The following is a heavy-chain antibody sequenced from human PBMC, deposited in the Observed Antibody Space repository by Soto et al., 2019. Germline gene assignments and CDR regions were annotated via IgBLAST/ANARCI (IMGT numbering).Heavy chain of an antibody. D-gene: IGHD3-10*01. CDR2: IIPLFGTL. Sequence: QVQLVQSGAEVKKPGSSVNVSCKASGGTFSNHLISWVRQAPGQGLEWMGTIIPLFGTLNYAQKLQGRVTLSADRSTSTAYMELSSLRSDDTAGYYCASGSLYGSGSYPVDCWGQGTLVTVSS. V-gene: IGHV1-69*08. CDR1: GGTFSNHL. J-gene: IGHJ4*01. CDR3: ASGSLYGSGSYPVDC.